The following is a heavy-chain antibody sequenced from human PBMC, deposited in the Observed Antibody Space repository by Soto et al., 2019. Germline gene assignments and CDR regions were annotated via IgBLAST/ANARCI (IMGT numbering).Heavy chain of an antibody. V-gene: IGHV4-34*01. CDR1: GGSFSGYY. CDR3: ASSADYDISYMDV. D-gene: IGHD3-9*01. Sequence: SETLSLTCAVYGGSFSGYYWSWIRQPPGKGLEWIGEINHSGSTNYNPSLKSRVTISVDTSKNQFSLKLSSVTAADTAVYYCASSADYDISYMDVWGKGTTVTVSS. J-gene: IGHJ6*03. CDR2: INHSGST.